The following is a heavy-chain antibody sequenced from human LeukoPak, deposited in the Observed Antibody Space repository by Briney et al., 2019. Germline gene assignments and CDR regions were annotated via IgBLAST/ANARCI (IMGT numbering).Heavy chain of an antibody. J-gene: IGHJ4*02. D-gene: IGHD2-2*01. CDR1: GYSFTDYY. CDR2: INPFSGGT. V-gene: IGHV1-2*04. CDR3: ARIYCSSTSCSFDY. Sequence: ASVKVSCKASGYSFTDYYIHWVRQAPGQGLEWMGWINPFSGGTKYAQKFQGWATMTRDTSISTAYMELSRLTSDDTAVYYCARIYCSSTSCSFDYWGQGTLVTVSS.